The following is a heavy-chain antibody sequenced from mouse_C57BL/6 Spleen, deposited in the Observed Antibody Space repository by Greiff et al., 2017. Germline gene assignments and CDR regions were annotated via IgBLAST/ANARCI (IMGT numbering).Heavy chain of an antibody. CDR2: ISNLAYSI. V-gene: IGHV5-15*01. D-gene: IGHD3-3*01. CDR1: GFTFSDYG. CDR3: ARPGDGGYAMDY. J-gene: IGHJ4*01. Sequence: EVQRVESGGGLVQPGGSLTLSCAASGFTFSDYGMAWVRQAPRKGPEWVAFISNLAYSIYSADTVTGRFPISRENAKNTLYLEMSSLRSEDTAMYYCARPGDGGYAMDYWGQGTSVTVSS.